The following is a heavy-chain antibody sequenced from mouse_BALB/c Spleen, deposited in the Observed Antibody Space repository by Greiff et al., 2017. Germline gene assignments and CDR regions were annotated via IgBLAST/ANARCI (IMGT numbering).Heavy chain of an antibody. CDR1: GFTFSSYT. CDR3: ARHDGYYGGYAMDY. D-gene: IGHD2-3*01. Sequence: LVESGGGLVQPGGSLKLSCAASGFTFSSYTMSWVRQTPEKRLEWVAYISNGGGSTYYPDTVKGRFTISRDNAKNTLYLQMSSLKSEDTAMYYCARHDGYYGGYAMDYWGQGTSVTVSS. J-gene: IGHJ4*01. V-gene: IGHV5-12-2*01. CDR2: ISNGGGST.